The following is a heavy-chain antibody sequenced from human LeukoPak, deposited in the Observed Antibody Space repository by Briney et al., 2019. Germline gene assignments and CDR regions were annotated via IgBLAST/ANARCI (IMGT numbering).Heavy chain of an antibody. D-gene: IGHD2-21*02. CDR1: GYTFTSYY. CDR2: INPSGGST. CDR3: ARAGLAYCGGDCYSYVGY. J-gene: IGHJ4*02. V-gene: IGHV1-46*01. Sequence: GASVKVSCKASGYTFTSYYMHWVRQAPGQGLEWMGIINPSGGSTSYAQNFQGRVTMTRDTSTSTVYMELSSLRSEDTAVYYCARAGLAYCGGDCYSYVGYWGQGTLVTVSS.